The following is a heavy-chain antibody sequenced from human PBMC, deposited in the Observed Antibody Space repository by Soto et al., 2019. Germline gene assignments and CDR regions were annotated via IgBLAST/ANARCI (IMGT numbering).Heavy chain of an antibody. J-gene: IGHJ4*02. CDR2: INHSGST. D-gene: IGHD3-10*01. CDR1: GGSFSGYY. CDR3: ARGEPNYGSGSYSGWFDY. V-gene: IGHV4-34*01. Sequence: PSETLSLTCAVYGGSFSGYYWSWIRQPPGKGLEWIGEINHSGSTNYNPSLKSRVTISVDTSKNQFSLKLSSVTAADTAVYYCARGEPNYGSGSYSGWFDYWGQGTLVTVSS.